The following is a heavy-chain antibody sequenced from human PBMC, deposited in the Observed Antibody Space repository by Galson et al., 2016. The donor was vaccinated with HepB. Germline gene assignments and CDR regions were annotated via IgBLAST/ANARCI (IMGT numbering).Heavy chain of an antibody. J-gene: IGHJ4*02. Sequence: SLRLSCAASGFTFSTYAMIWVRQAPGKGLEWVSAISGSGTSTYYADSVKGRFTISRDNSKNTLYLQMNSLRAGDTAVYYCAKDEYYDFWSGYSDYFDYWGQGTLVTVSS. CDR3: AKDEYYDFWSGYSDYFDY. CDR2: ISGSGTST. D-gene: IGHD3-3*01. V-gene: IGHV3-23*01. CDR1: GFTFSTYA.